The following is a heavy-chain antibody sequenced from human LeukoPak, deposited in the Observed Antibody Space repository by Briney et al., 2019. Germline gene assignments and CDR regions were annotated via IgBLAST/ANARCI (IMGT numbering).Heavy chain of an antibody. Sequence: TSETLSLTCTVSGGSISSYFWSWIRQPPGKGLDWIGYIYYSGSTNYNPSLKSRVTISVDPSKNQFSLKLSSVTAADTAVYYCARGRRYYDYWGQGTLVTVSS. CDR2: IYYSGST. V-gene: IGHV4-59*01. D-gene: IGHD1-26*01. CDR1: GGSISSYF. CDR3: ARGRRYYDY. J-gene: IGHJ4*02.